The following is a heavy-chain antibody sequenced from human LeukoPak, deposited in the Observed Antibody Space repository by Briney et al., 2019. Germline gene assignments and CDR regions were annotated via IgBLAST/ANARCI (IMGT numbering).Heavy chain of an antibody. D-gene: IGHD3-22*01. CDR3: AIWGYYDGSGYYGALDAFDI. CDR1: GYTFTGYY. Sequence: ASVKVSCKASGYTFTGYYMHWVRQAPGQGLEWMGWINPNSGGTNYAQKFQGRVTMTRDTSISTAYMELSRLRSDDTAVYYCAIWGYYDGSGYYGALDAFDIWGQGTMVTVSS. V-gene: IGHV1-2*02. CDR2: INPNSGGT. J-gene: IGHJ3*02.